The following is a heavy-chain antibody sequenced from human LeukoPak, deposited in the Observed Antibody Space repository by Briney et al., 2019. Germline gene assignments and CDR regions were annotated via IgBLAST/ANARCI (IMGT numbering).Heavy chain of an antibody. D-gene: IGHD3-22*01. CDR3: ATDYYDSSGYYTGSY. CDR1: GFIFSDYY. Sequence: GGSLRLSCAASGFIFSDYYMSWIRQAPGKGLEWVSYISSSGSTIYYADSVKGRFTISRDNAKNSLYLQMNSLRAEDTAVYHCATDYYDSSGYYTGSYWGQGTLVTVSS. CDR2: ISSSGSTI. J-gene: IGHJ4*02. V-gene: IGHV3-11*04.